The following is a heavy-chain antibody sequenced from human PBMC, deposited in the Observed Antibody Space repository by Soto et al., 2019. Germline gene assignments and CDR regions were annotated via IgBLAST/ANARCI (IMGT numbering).Heavy chain of an antibody. Sequence: GASVKVSCKVSGYTLTELSMHWVRQAPGKGLEWMGGFDPEDGETIYAQKFQGRVTMTEDTSTDTAYMELSSLRSEDTAVYYCATGREEVRGVIMKGHPDAFDIWGQGTMVTVSS. CDR3: ATGREEVRGVIMKGHPDAFDI. CDR2: FDPEDGET. D-gene: IGHD3-10*01. CDR1: GYTLTELS. J-gene: IGHJ3*02. V-gene: IGHV1-24*01.